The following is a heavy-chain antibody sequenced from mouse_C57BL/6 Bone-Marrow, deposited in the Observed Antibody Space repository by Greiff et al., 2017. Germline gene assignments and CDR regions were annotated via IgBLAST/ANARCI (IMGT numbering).Heavy chain of an antibody. Sequence: QVQLQQSGPELVKPGASVKLSCKASGYTFTSYDINWVKQRPGQGLEWIGWIYPRDGSTKYNEKFKGKATLTVDTSASTAYMELHSLTSEDSAVYFCERLKFDGSSGDWYFDVGGTGTTVTVSS. J-gene: IGHJ1*03. CDR3: ERLKFDGSSGDWYFDV. CDR1: GYTFTSYD. CDR2: IYPRDGST. D-gene: IGHD1-1*01. V-gene: IGHV1-85*01.